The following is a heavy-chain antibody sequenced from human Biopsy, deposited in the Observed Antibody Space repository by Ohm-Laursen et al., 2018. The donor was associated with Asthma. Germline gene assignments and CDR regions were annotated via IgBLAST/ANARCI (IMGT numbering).Heavy chain of an antibody. Sequence: SDTLSLTCTVSGVSISSDYWSWIRQPPGKGLEWIGHIYYSGSTNYQPSLKSRVTISVDTSKNQFSLKLRSVTAADAAVNYCARGISRVTGLFDHFDSWGQGTLVTVSS. V-gene: IGHV4-59*07. CDR3: ARGISRVTGLFDHFDS. CDR2: IYYSGST. CDR1: GVSISSDY. J-gene: IGHJ4*02. D-gene: IGHD2-21*02.